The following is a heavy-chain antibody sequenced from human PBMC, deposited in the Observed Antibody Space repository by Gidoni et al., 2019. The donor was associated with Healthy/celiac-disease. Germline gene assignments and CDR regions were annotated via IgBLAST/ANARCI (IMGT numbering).Heavy chain of an antibody. V-gene: IGHV3-23*01. J-gene: IGHJ4*02. Sequence: EVQLLESGGGLVQPGGSLRLSCAASGFTFSSYAMSWVRQAPGKGLEWVSAISGSGGSTYYADSVKGRFTISRDNSKNTLYLQMNSLRAEDTAVYYCAKDLNPDSSGYYPLAYFDYWGQGTLVTVSS. CDR1: GFTFSSYA. CDR3: AKDLNPDSSGYYPLAYFDY. CDR2: ISGSGGST. D-gene: IGHD3-22*01.